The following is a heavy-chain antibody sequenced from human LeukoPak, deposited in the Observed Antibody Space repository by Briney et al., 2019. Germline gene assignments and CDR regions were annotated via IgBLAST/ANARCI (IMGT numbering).Heavy chain of an antibody. D-gene: IGHD3-10*01. CDR1: GFTFDAYA. J-gene: IGHJ4*02. Sequence: PGGSLRLSCAASGFTFDAYAIHWVRQAPGKGLEWVSGISWDGGIIGSADSVKDRFTISRDNAENSLYLQMNNLKADDTALYYCTRSRLNSWFGEFDCWGQGTLVTVSS. CDR2: ISWDGGII. CDR3: TRSRLNSWFGEFDC. V-gene: IGHV3-9*01.